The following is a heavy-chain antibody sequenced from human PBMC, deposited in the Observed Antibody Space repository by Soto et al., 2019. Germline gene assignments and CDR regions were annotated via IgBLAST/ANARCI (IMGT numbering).Heavy chain of an antibody. CDR2: IKSKTDGGTT. CDR1: GFTFSNAW. CDR3: TPVSRFISTSCSAPLRNDAFDI. Sequence: GGSLRLSCAASGFTFSNAWMSWVRQAPGKGLEWVGRIKSKTDGGTTDYAAHVKGRFTISRDDSKNTLYRQMNSLKTEDTAVYSCTPVSRFISTSCSAPLRNDAFDIWGQGTMVPVSS. J-gene: IGHJ3*02. V-gene: IGHV3-15*01. D-gene: IGHD2-2*01.